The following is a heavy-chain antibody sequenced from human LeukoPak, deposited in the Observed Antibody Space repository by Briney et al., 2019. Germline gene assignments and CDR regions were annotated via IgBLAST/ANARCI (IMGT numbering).Heavy chain of an antibody. CDR1: GFTFSTHW. J-gene: IGHJ4*02. CDR3: AKDPSFYSGYSTGDY. Sequence: GGSLRLSCAASGFTFSTHWMSWVRQAPGKGLEWVAFIRYDGSNKYYADSVKGRFTISRDNSKNTLYLQMNSLRAEDTAVYYCAKDPSFYSGYSTGDYWGQGTLVTVSS. CDR2: IRYDGSNK. D-gene: IGHD5-12*01. V-gene: IGHV3-30*02.